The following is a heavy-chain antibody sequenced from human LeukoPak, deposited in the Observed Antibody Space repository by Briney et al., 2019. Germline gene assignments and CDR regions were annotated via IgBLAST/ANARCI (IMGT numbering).Heavy chain of an antibody. CDR2: IYYTGNT. CDR1: GGSISSFY. Sequence: SETLSLTCTVSGGSISSFYWSWIRQPPGQGLEWIGYIYYTGNTNYNSSLESRVTISVDTSKNQFSLKLSSVTTADTAVYYCARGGWSLDYWGQGTLVTVSS. J-gene: IGHJ4*02. CDR3: ARGGWSLDY. V-gene: IGHV4-59*01.